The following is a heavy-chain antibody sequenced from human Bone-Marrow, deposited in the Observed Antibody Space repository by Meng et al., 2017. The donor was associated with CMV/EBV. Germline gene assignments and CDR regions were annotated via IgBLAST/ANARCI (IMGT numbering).Heavy chain of an antibody. CDR3: ARVGATNYYYGMDV. D-gene: IGHD1-26*01. CDR2: IYYSGST. CDR1: GGSISSSSYY. Sequence: SETLSLTCTVSGGSISSSSYYWGWIRQPPGKGLEWIGSIYYSGSTYYNPSLKSRFTISVDTSKTQFSLKLSSVTAADTAVYYCARVGATNYYYGMDVWGQGTTVTVSS. V-gene: IGHV4-39*01. J-gene: IGHJ6*02.